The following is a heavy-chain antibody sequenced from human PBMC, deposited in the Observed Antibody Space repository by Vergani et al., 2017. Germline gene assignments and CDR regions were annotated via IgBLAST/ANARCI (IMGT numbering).Heavy chain of an antibody. D-gene: IGHD2-8*01. Sequence: QVQLEESGGGVVQPGRSLRLSCAGSGFTLSSHAMHWVRQAPGKGLEWVAFIWYDGSKAYYADSVKGRFTISRDNSKNTLYLQMNNLRAADTAVYYCARSGDCAHGVCYMTYYYYMDVWGKGTAVTVSS. CDR3: ARSGDCAHGVCYMTYYYYMDV. CDR2: IWYDGSKA. J-gene: IGHJ6*03. CDR1: GFTLSSHA. V-gene: IGHV3-33*01.